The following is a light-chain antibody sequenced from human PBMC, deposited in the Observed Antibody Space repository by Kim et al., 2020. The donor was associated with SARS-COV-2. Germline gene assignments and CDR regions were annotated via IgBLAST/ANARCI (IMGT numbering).Light chain of an antibody. CDR2: GNS. Sequence: PGQRVTISCTGSSSNIGAGYDVHWYQQLPGTAPKLLIYGNSNRPSGVPDRFSGSKSGTSASLAITGLQAEDEADYYCQSYDSRVVVFGGGTQLTVL. CDR3: QSYDSRVVV. V-gene: IGLV1-40*01. CDR1: SSNIGAGYD. J-gene: IGLJ2*01.